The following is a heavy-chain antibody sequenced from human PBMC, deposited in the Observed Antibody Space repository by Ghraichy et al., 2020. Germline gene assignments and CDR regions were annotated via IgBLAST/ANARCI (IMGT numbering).Heavy chain of an antibody. Sequence: SQTLSLTCAISGDSVSSNSAAWNCIRQSPSRGLEWLGRTYYRSKWYNDYAVSVKSRITINPDTSKNQFSLQLNSVTPEDTAVYYCARDRGYSEDYYYYGMDVWGQGTTVTVSS. CDR3: ARDRGYSEDYYYYGMDV. D-gene: IGHD5-18*01. J-gene: IGHJ6*02. CDR1: GDSVSSNSAA. CDR2: TYYRSKWYN. V-gene: IGHV6-1*01.